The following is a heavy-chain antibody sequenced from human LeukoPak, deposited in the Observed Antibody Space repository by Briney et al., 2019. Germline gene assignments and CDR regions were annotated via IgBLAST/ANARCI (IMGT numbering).Heavy chain of an antibody. V-gene: IGHV3-23*01. Sequence: GGSLRLSCAASGFTFSTYAVNWVRQAPGKGLEWVSAISSSGGTTYYADSVKGRFSISRDNSKNTLYLRMNSLRAEDTAIYYXXXXXXXXXXNFDSXXQGXLVTVSA. CDR2: ISSSGGTT. CDR1: GFTFSTYA. J-gene: IGHJ4*02. CDR3: XXXXXXXXXNFDS.